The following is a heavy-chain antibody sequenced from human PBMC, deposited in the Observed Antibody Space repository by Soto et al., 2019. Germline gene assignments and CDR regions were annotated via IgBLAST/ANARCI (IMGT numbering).Heavy chain of an antibody. CDR3: AHFVRTFDV. CDR2: IYWDHDQ. V-gene: IGHV2-5*02. J-gene: IGHJ3*01. D-gene: IGHD3-10*02. Sequence: QITLKESGPSLVKPTQTLTLTCTFSGFSLTTYGVGVGWVRQPPGKALEWLAIIYWDHDQYFSPSLKDRLTISNDTSTNQVVLTMTSMYPVDTATYFCAHFVRTFDVWGHGTVVTFSS. CDR1: GFSLTTYGVG.